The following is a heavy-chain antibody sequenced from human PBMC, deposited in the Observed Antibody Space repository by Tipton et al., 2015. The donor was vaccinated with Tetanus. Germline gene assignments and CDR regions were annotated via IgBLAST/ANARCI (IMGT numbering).Heavy chain of an antibody. CDR2: IHHSGLA. D-gene: IGHD4-11*01. Sequence: TLSLTCTVSGASISDKKYYWGWIRQPPGKGLEWIAFIHHSGLAFSKPSLKSRVSISIDTSQNQFSLRLTSVTAADTAVYFCARNVYTVTNDAFDIWGHGTLVNVSS. CDR3: ARNVYTVTNDAFDI. J-gene: IGHJ3*02. CDR1: GASISDKKYY. V-gene: IGHV4-30-4*08.